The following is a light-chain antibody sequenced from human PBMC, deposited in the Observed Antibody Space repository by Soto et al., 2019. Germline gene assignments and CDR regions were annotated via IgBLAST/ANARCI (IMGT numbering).Light chain of an antibody. Sequence: DLQVTQSPSFVFASVGDRITITCRASQGISNWLAWYQQHPGKAPKLLIYGATSLHSGVPSRFSGSGSGTEFTLTISGLQPEDFATYYCQQADSFARFGQGTKIDMK. CDR3: QQADSFAR. V-gene: IGKV1-12*01. J-gene: IGKJ1*01. CDR2: GAT. CDR1: QGISNW.